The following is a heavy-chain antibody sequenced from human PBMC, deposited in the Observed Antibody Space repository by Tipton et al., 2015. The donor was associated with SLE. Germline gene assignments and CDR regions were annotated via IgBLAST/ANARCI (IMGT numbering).Heavy chain of an antibody. Sequence: TLSLTCTVSGGSISSYYWSWIRQPPGKGLEWIGYIYYSGSTNYNPSLKSRVTISVDTSKNQFSLKLSSVTAADTAVYYCARDPGIAVAGYYFDYWGQGTLVTVSS. D-gene: IGHD6-19*01. J-gene: IGHJ4*02. CDR2: IYYSGST. V-gene: IGHV4-59*01. CDR3: ARDPGIAVAGYYFDY. CDR1: GGSISSYY.